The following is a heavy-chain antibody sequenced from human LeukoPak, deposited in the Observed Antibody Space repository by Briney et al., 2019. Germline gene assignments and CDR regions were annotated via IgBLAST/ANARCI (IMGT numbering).Heavy chain of an antibody. J-gene: IGHJ6*02. Sequence: GGSLRLSCAASGFTFSSYGMHWVRQAPGKGLEWVAVMSYDGSYKQYADSVKGRFTVSRDNSEKTLYLQMNSLRAEDTAVYYCAKYSSSSNYYYGMDVWGQGTTVTV. D-gene: IGHD6-13*01. CDR3: AKYSSSSNYYYGMDV. CDR1: GFTFSSYG. V-gene: IGHV3-30*18. CDR2: MSYDGSYK.